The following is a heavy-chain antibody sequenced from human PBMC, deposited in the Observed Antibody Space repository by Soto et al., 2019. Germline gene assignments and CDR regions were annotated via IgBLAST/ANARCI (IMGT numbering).Heavy chain of an antibody. D-gene: IGHD3-3*01. V-gene: IGHV4-61*01. J-gene: IGHJ6*02. CDR1: GGSVSSGSYY. CDR3: ARLSQALHYYDFWSGRNYGMDV. CDR2: IYYSGST. Sequence: SETLSLTCTVSGGSVSSGSYYWSWIRQPPGKGLEWIGYIYYSGSTNYKPSLKSRVTISVDTFKNHFSLKLSSVTAADTAVYYCARLSQALHYYDFWSGRNYGMDVWGQGTTVTVSS.